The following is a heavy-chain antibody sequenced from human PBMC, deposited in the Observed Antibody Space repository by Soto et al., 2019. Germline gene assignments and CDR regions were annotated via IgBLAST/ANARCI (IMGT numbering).Heavy chain of an antibody. CDR3: ARACGSSTSCHYYYGLDV. D-gene: IGHD2-2*01. Sequence: QVQLQESGPGLVKPSETLSLTCTVSGGSISSYYWSWIRQPPGKGLEWIGYIYYSGSTNYNPSLKSRVTTSVDTSKNQFSLKLSSVPAADTAVYYCARACGSSTSCHYYYGLDVWGQGTTVTVSS. CDR1: GGSISSYY. J-gene: IGHJ6*02. CDR2: IYYSGST. V-gene: IGHV4-59*01.